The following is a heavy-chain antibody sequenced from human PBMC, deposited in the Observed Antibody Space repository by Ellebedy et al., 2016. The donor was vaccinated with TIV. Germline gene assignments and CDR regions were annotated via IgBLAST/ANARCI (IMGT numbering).Heavy chain of an antibody. D-gene: IGHD4/OR15-4a*01. V-gene: IGHV1-46*01. CDR1: GYTFTSYY. Sequence: AASVKVSCKASGYTFTSYYMHWVRQAPGQGLEWMGIVTPSGDSPSYAQNFQGRLTMTSDTSTRTFYMELTSLTSEDTAVYYCARDIRVLYHAMDVWGQGTTVTVSS. CDR3: ARDIRVLYHAMDV. CDR2: VTPSGDSP. J-gene: IGHJ6*02.